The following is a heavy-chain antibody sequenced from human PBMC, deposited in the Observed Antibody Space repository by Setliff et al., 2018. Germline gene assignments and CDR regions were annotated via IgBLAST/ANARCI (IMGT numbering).Heavy chain of an antibody. CDR3: ARMSTSGPHYDY. CDR1: GYSFSSNA. V-gene: IGHV1-3*01. D-gene: IGHD2-8*02. J-gene: IGHJ4*02. Sequence: GASVKVSCKASGYSFSSNAFHWVRQAPGQTLEWMGWIHAGSSNTLYSQRFQDRITISRDTYATTVHMELSSLRSDYTAVYYCARMSTSGPHYDYWGQGTLVTVSS. CDR2: IHAGSSNT.